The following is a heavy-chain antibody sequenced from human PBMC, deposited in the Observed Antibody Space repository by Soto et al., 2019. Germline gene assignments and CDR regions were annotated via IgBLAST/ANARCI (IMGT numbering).Heavy chain of an antibody. CDR3: ARGDIVATNPSAAVGRYYYYGMDV. CDR1: GGTFSSYA. V-gene: IGHV1-69*12. D-gene: IGHD5-12*01. Sequence: QVQLVQSGAEVKKPGSSVKVSCKASGGTFSSYAISWVRQAPGQGLEWMGGIIPIFGTANYAQKFQGRVTIPADESTSTADMELSSLRSEDTAVYYCARGDIVATNPSAAVGRYYYYGMDVWGQGTTVTVSS. CDR2: IIPIFGTA. J-gene: IGHJ6*02.